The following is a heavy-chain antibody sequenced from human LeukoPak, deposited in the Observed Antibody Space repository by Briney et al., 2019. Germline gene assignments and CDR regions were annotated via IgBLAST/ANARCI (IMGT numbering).Heavy chain of an antibody. Sequence: SETLSLTCAVYGGSFSGYYWSWIRQPPGKGLEWTGEINHSGSTNYNPSLKSRVTISVDTSKNQFSLKLSSVTAADTAVYYCARAVQAAAGRFDPWGRGTLVIVSS. CDR3: ARAVQAAAGRFDP. CDR2: INHSGST. J-gene: IGHJ5*02. V-gene: IGHV4-34*01. CDR1: GGSFSGYY. D-gene: IGHD6-13*01.